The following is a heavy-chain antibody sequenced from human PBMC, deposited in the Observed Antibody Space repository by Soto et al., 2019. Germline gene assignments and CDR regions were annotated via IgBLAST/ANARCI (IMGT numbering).Heavy chain of an antibody. Sequence: ASVKVSCKASGYTFTGYYMHWVRQAPGQGLEWMGWINPNSGGTNYAQKFQGWVTMTRDTSSSTAYMELSRLRSDDTAVYYCARGGKFYCSSTSCSHFDYWGQGTLVTVSS. V-gene: IGHV1-2*04. D-gene: IGHD2-2*01. CDR3: ARGGKFYCSSTSCSHFDY. CDR1: GYTFTGYY. CDR2: INPNSGGT. J-gene: IGHJ4*02.